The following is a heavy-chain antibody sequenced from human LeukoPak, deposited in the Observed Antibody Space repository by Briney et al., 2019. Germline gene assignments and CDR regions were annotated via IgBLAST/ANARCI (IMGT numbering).Heavy chain of an antibody. Sequence: ASVKVSCKASGYTFSSYYIYWARQAPGQGLEWMGIINPSGGSTTYAQKFQGRVTMTRDTPTSTVYMEMSSLRSEDTAVYYCARDEGSSGLFDYWGQGTLVTVSS. CDR3: ARDEGSSGLFDY. D-gene: IGHD6-19*01. CDR1: GYTFSSYY. V-gene: IGHV1-46*01. CDR2: INPSGGST. J-gene: IGHJ4*02.